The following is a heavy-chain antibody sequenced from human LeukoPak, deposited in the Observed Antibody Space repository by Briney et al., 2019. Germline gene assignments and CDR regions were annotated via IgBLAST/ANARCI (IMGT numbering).Heavy chain of an antibody. CDR2: IYYSGST. V-gene: IGHV4-31*03. J-gene: IGHJ5*02. Sequence: SETLSLTCTVSGGSISSGGYYWSWIRQHPGKGLEWIGYIYYSGSTYYNPSLKSRVTISVDRSKNQFSLKLSSVTAADTAVYYCAREGVYCSGGSCANWFDPWGQGTLVTVSS. D-gene: IGHD2-15*01. CDR1: GGSISSGGYY. CDR3: AREGVYCSGGSCANWFDP.